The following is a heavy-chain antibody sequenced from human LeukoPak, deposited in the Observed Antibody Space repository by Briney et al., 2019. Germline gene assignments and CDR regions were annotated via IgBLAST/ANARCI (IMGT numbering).Heavy chain of an antibody. J-gene: IGHJ6*03. CDR2: INPNSGGT. Sequence: GASVKVSCKASGYTFTGYYMHWVRQAPGQGLEWMGWINPNSGGTNYAQKFQGRVTMTRDTSISTAYMELSRLRSDDTAVYYCAREGYIQIYYYYMDVWGKGTTVTISS. V-gene: IGHV1-2*02. CDR1: GYTFTGYY. D-gene: IGHD5-12*01. CDR3: AREGYIQIYYYYMDV.